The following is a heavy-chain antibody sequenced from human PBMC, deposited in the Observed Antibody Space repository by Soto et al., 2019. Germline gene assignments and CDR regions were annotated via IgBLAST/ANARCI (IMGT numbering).Heavy chain of an antibody. CDR1: GFTFSSYA. CDR3: AQVALSGWYIPGGY. J-gene: IGHJ4*02. Sequence: EVQLLESGGGLVQPGGSLRLSCAASGFTFSSYAMSWVRQAPGKGLEWVSAIGGSGGSTYYADSVKGRFTISRDNSKNTLYLQMNSMRAEDTAVYYCAQVALSGWYIPGGYRGQGTLVTVSS. CDR2: IGGSGGST. V-gene: IGHV3-23*01. D-gene: IGHD6-19*01.